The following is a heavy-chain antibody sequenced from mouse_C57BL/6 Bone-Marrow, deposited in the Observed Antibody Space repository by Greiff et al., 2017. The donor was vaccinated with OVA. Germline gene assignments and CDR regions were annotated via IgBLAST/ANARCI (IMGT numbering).Heavy chain of an antibody. D-gene: IGHD2-10*02. J-gene: IGHJ4*01. CDR3: ARYAGDAMDY. Sequence: EVQGVESGGGLVKPGGSLKLSCAASGFTFSSYSMSWVRQTPEKRLEWVATISDGGSYTYYPDNLKGRFTISRDNAKNNLYLQLSHLKSEDTAMYYCARYAGDAMDYWGQGTSVTVSS. V-gene: IGHV5-4*01. CDR1: GFTFSSYS. CDR2: ISDGGSYT.